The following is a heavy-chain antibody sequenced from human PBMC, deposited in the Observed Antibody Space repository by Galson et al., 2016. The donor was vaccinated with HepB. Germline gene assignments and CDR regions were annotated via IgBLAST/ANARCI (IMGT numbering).Heavy chain of an antibody. CDR2: INPYNGAT. CDR3: ATAPGAGTF. J-gene: IGHJ6*02. CDR1: VNTFTDYW. Sequence: SVKVSCKASVNTFTDYWIHWVRQSPGLGLQWMAWINPYNGATKYAPNFQDRVTMTTDTSITTVYIEVRGLRSDDTAVYFCATAPGAGTFWGQGTTVTVS. V-gene: IGHV1-2*02. D-gene: IGHD6-19*01.